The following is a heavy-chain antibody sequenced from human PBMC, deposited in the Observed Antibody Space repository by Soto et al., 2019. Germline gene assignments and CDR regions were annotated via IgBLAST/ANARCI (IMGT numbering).Heavy chain of an antibody. Sequence: PGGSLRLSCAASGFTFSSYSMNWVRQAPGKGLEWVSSISSSSSYIYYADSVKGRFTISRDNAKNSLYLQMNSLRAEDTAVYYCARDSLAGGSSSSFDYWGQGTLVTVSS. CDR3: ARDSLAGGSSSSFDY. CDR2: ISSSSSYI. CDR1: GFTFSSYS. J-gene: IGHJ4*02. V-gene: IGHV3-21*01. D-gene: IGHD6-6*01.